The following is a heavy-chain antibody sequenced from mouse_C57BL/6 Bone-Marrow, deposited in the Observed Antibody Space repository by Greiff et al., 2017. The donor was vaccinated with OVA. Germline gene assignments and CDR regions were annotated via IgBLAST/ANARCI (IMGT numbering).Heavy chain of an antibody. CDR1: GFSFSSYA. D-gene: IGHD1-1*01. CDR2: ISDGGSYT. Sequence: EVKLMESGGGLVKPGGSLTLSCAASGFSFSSYALSWVRQTPVTRLEWVANISDGGSYTYYPDNVKGRFTISRDNATNNLYLQMSHLKSEYTSMYYCARDPRDGCSARWYFDFWGTGTTVTVSS. V-gene: IGHV5-4*01. CDR3: ARDPRDGCSARWYFDF. J-gene: IGHJ1*03.